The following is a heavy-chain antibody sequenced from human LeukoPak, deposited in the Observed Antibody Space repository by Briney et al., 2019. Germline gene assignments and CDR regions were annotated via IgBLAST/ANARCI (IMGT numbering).Heavy chain of an antibody. CDR3: ARSPDILTGENFDY. J-gene: IGHJ4*02. CDR2: ISSSSSYI. D-gene: IGHD3-9*01. Sequence: GGSLRLSCAASGFTFSSYSMNWVRQAPGKGLEWVSSISSSSSYIYYADSVKGRFTISRDNAKNSLYLQMNSLRAEDTAVYYCARSPDILTGENFDYWGQGTLVTVSS. CDR1: GFTFSSYS. V-gene: IGHV3-21*01.